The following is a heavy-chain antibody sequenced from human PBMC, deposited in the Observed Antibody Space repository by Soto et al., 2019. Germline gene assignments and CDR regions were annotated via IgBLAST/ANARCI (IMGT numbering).Heavy chain of an antibody. J-gene: IGHJ4*02. CDR1: GFTFSSYA. D-gene: IGHD6-25*01. CDR2: ISGSGGST. CDR3: AKDVESAAESSVFDY. V-gene: IGHV3-23*01. Sequence: GGSLRLSCVASGFTFSSYAMSWVRQAPGKGLEWVSAISGSGGSTYYADSVKGRFTISRDNSKNTLYLQMNSLRAEDTAVYYCAKDVESAAESSVFDYWGQGTLVTVSS.